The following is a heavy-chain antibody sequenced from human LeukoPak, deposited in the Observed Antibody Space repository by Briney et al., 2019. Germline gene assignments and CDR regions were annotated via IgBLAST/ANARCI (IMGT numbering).Heavy chain of an antibody. J-gene: IGHJ4*02. CDR1: GFTFSSYS. CDR3: AKAPPKPGSGSYYRLRALGY. V-gene: IGHV3-21*04. CDR2: ISSGSDYI. Sequence: GGSLRLSCAASGFTFSSYSMDWVRQAPGKGLEWVSLISSGSDYIYYADSVKGRFTISRDNSKNTLYLQMNSLRAEDTAVYYCAKAPPKPGSGSYYRLRALGYWGQGTLVTVSS. D-gene: IGHD3-10*01.